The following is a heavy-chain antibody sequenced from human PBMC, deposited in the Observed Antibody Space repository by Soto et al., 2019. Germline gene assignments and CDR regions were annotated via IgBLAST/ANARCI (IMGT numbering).Heavy chain of an antibody. CDR3: ATDEYSSSSRLKGYFDY. D-gene: IGHD6-6*01. CDR1: GFTFSSYW. Sequence: EVQLVESGGGLVQPGGSLRLSCAASGFTFSSYWMSWVRQAPGKGLEWVANIKQDGSEKYYVDSVKGRFTISRDNAKNSLYLQMNSLRAEDTAVYYCATDEYSSSSRLKGYFDYWGQRTLVTVSS. J-gene: IGHJ4*02. CDR2: IKQDGSEK. V-gene: IGHV3-7*04.